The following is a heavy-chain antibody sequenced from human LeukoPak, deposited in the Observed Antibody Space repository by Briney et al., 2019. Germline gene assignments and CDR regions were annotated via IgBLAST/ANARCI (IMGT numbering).Heavy chain of an antibody. CDR1: GYSFSGYY. J-gene: IGHJ4*02. D-gene: IGHD4-23*01. V-gene: IGHV1-2*02. Sequence: VASMKVSCKASGYSFSGYYMHWVRQAPGEGLEWMGWINPNSGATKYAQEFQGRVTMTRDTSITTAYMELSSLRSDDTAVYYCAKVRPPRVVTAVVDYWGQGTLVTVSS. CDR2: INPNSGAT. CDR3: AKVRPPRVVTAVVDY.